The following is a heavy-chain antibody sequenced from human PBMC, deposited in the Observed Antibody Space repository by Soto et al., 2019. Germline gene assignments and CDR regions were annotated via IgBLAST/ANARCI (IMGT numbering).Heavy chain of an antibody. CDR1: GDTFNFYT. CDR2: ITPMLSVS. J-gene: IGHJ4*02. D-gene: IGHD3-10*02. Sequence: QVQLVQSGAEVKKPGSSVKVSCKASGDTFNFYTINWVRQAPGLGLEWMGRITPMLSVSNYAQKFRGRVTLTAEKSTSTAYMELSSLSSEGTAMYYCAGSFCSGYRAFDYWGQGALVTVSS. CDR3: AGSFCSGYRAFDY. V-gene: IGHV1-69*02.